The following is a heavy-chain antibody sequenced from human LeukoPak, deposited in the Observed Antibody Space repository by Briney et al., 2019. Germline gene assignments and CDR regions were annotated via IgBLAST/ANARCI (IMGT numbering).Heavy chain of an antibody. CDR2: IIGDGNSI. CDR3: ARGHVTGSDRHWDY. Sequence: PGGSLRLPCATSDFSFRSHWMHWVRQAPGKGLVWVSRIIGDGNSISYADSVKGRFTISRDNAKNTLYLQMNSLRVEDTAVYYCARGHVTGSDRHWDYWGQGVLVTVSS. CDR1: DFSFRSHW. V-gene: IGHV3-74*01. J-gene: IGHJ4*02. D-gene: IGHD3-9*01.